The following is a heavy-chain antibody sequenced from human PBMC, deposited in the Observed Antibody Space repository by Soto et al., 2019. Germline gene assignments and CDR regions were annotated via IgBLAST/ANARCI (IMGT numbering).Heavy chain of an antibody. CDR3: AKEGDYYGSGVIVGYSDY. D-gene: IGHD3-10*01. CDR2: ISYDGSNK. CDR1: GFTFSSYG. J-gene: IGHJ4*02. Sequence: GGALRLSCAASGFTFSSYGMHWVRQAPGKGLEWVAVISYDGSNKYYADSVKGRFTISRDNSKNTLYLQMNSLRAEDTAVYYCAKEGDYYGSGVIVGYSDYWGQGTLVTVSS. V-gene: IGHV3-30*18.